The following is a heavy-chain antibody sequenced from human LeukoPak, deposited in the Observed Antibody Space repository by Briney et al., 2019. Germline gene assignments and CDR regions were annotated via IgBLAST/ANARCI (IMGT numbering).Heavy chain of an antibody. CDR1: GDSISSYY. J-gene: IGHJ4*02. CDR2: IYYSGST. CDR3: ASFGGSWYNYFDY. Sequence: ASETLSLTCTVSGDSISSYYWSWIRQPPGKGLEWIGYIYYSGSTNYNPSLKSRVTISVDTSKNQFSLKLSSVTAADTAVYYCASFGGSWYNYFDYWGQGTLVTVSS. D-gene: IGHD6-13*01. V-gene: IGHV4-59*12.